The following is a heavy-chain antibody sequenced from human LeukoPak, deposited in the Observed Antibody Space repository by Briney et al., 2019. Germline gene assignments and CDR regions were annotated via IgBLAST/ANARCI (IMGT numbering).Heavy chain of an antibody. D-gene: IGHD1-1*01. J-gene: IGHJ6*03. CDR3: AREAPGYNRNYYYYYMDV. Sequence: SETLSLTCTVSGGSISSYYWSWIRQPPGKGLEWIGYIYYSGSTNYNPSLKSRVTMSVDTSKNQFSLKLSSVTAADTAVYYCAREAPGYNRNYYYYYMDVWGKGTTVTVSS. V-gene: IGHV4-59*12. CDR2: IYYSGST. CDR1: GGSISSYY.